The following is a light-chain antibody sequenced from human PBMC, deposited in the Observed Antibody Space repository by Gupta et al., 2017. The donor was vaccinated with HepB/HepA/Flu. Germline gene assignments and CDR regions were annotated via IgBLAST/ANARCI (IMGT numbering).Light chain of an antibody. CDR2: TAS. Sequence: DIQMTQSPSSLSASVRDRVTITCRASQRISSYLNWYQQKPGKAPKLLLYTASRVQSGIPSRFSGSGSGTDFTLTISSLQPEDFATYYCQQTYSTPLTFGGGTKVEIK. J-gene: IGKJ4*01. CDR3: QQTYSTPLT. CDR1: QRISSY. V-gene: IGKV1-39*01.